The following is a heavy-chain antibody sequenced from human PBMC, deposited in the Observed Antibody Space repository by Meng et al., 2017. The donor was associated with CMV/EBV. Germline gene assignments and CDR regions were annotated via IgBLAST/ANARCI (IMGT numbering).Heavy chain of an antibody. Sequence: SCAISGLTVSSHFMSWVRQAPGKGLEWVSVIYPGGSTYYADSVQGRFTISRDNSKNTLILQMNSLRGEDTAVYYCVRGTTSGWFGVSWGQGTLVTVSS. J-gene: IGHJ5*02. D-gene: IGHD6-19*01. CDR1: GLTVSSHF. CDR2: IYPGGST. CDR3: VRGTTSGWFGVS. V-gene: IGHV3-66*02.